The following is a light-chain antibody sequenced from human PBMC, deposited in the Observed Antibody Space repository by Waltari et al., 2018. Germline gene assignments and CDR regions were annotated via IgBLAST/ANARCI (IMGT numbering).Light chain of an antibody. J-gene: IGLJ2*01. CDR1: SGSVSTSNY. CDR3: MLYMGSGIWV. V-gene: IGLV8-61*01. CDR2: TTT. Sequence: TVVTQEPSLSVSPGGTVTLTCGLSSGSVSTSNYPSWYQQTPGQTPRTLIYTTTTRPSGVPDRFSGSILGYKAALTITGAQADDESEYFCMLYMGSGIWVFGGGTRLTVL.